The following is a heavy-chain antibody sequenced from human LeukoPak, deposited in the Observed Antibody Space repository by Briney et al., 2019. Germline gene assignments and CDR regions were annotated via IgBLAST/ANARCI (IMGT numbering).Heavy chain of an antibody. Sequence: GGSLRLSCAASGFTFSDYAMHWVRQAPGKGLEWVALISYNGNDKFYGDSVKGRFSVSRDNSLSTLFLQMNSLRAEDTAVYYCAKYDGSGSYFDYWGQGTLVTVSS. J-gene: IGHJ4*02. CDR2: ISYNGNDK. D-gene: IGHD3-10*01. V-gene: IGHV3-30*18. CDR3: AKYDGSGSYFDY. CDR1: GFTFSDYA.